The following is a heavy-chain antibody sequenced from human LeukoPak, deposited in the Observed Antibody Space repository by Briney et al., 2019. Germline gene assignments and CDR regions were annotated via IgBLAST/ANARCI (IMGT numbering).Heavy chain of an antibody. CDR1: GGSISSNSYY. D-gene: IGHD3-3*02. V-gene: IGHV4-39*01. CDR3: ARLGHYWSVIDY. J-gene: IGHJ4*02. Sequence: SETLSLTCTVSGGSISSNSYYWGWIRQPPGKGLEWIGNIYYSGSTYYNPSLKSRVTISVDTSKNQSSLNLRSVTAADTAVYYCARLGHYWSVIDYWGQGTLVTVSS. CDR2: IYYSGST.